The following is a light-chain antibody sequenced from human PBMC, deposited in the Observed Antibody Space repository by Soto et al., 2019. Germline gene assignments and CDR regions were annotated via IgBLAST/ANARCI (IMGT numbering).Light chain of an antibody. J-gene: IGKJ4*01. CDR2: AAS. CDR3: QQDNSYPLA. CDR1: QRISSW. V-gene: IGKV1-12*01. Sequence: DIQMPQSPSSVSASVGDRVTITCRASQRISSWLAWYQQKPGKAPKLLIYAASRLQSGVPSRFSGSGSMTDFTLTTSSLQPEDCATYYYQQDNSYPLAFGGGTKVEIK.